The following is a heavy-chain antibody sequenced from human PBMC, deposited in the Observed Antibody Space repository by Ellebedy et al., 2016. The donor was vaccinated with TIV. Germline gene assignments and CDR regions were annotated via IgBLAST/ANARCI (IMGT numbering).Heavy chain of an antibody. CDR3: ARISSGRSFYGMDV. CDR1: GFTFGDYA. J-gene: IGHJ6*02. V-gene: IGHV3-11*01. Sequence: GGSLRLXXTASGFTFGDYAMSWVRQAPGKGLEWVSYISDSGSMIHYADSVKGRFTISRDNSKNSLYLQMNNLRAEDTAVYYCARISSGRSFYGMDVWGQGTTVTVSS. CDR2: ISDSGSMI. D-gene: IGHD6-19*01.